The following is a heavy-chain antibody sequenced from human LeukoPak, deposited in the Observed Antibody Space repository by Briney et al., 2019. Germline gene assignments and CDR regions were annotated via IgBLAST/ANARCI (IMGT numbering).Heavy chain of an antibody. Sequence: GGSLRLSCAASGFIVNSIYMTWVRQAPGKGLEWVSIIYSGGNTFYADSVKGRFTISRDNSNNTLFLQMNSLRVEGTAVYYCARGASVSGGTFDSWGQGTLVTVSS. V-gene: IGHV3-66*01. J-gene: IGHJ4*02. CDR1: GFIVNSIY. D-gene: IGHD1-26*01. CDR2: IYSGGNT. CDR3: ARGASVSGGTFDS.